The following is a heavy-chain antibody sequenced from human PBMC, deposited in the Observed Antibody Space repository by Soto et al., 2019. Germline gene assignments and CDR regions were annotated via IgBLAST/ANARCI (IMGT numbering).Heavy chain of an antibody. D-gene: IGHD6-19*01. V-gene: IGHV3-23*01. CDR1: GFTFSSYA. Sequence: EVQLLESGGGLVQPGGSLRLSCAASGFTFSSYAMSWVRQAPGKWLEWVSAFSGSGGSTYYAASVKGRFTISRDNSKNTRYLQMNSLRAEDTAGYYCAKKGGSGWYPTAYLDVWGKGTTVTVSS. J-gene: IGHJ6*03. CDR3: AKKGGSGWYPTAYLDV. CDR2: FSGSGGST.